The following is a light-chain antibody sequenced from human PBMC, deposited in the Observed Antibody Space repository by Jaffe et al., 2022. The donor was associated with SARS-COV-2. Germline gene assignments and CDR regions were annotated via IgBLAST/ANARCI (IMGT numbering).Light chain of an antibody. V-gene: IGKV3-11*01. J-gene: IGKJ5*01. CDR1: QSISNY. Sequence: EIVLTQSPVTLSLSPGERATLSCRASQSISNYLAWYQRKPGQAPRLLIYDASNRATGIPARFSGSGSGTDFTLTISSLEPEDFAVYYCQQRSNWPLITFGQGTRLEIK. CDR3: QQRSNWPLIT. CDR2: DAS.